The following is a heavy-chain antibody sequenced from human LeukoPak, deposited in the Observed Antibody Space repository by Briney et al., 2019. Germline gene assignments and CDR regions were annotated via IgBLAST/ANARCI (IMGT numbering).Heavy chain of an antibody. Sequence: PSETLSLTCAVSGGSISSGGYSWSWIRQPPGKGLEWIGYIYHSGSTYYNPSLKSRVTISVDGSKNQFSLKLNSVTATDTAVYYCARHYGPWGQGTLVTVSS. J-gene: IGHJ4*02. D-gene: IGHD3-16*01. CDR2: IYHSGST. CDR1: GGSISSGGYS. V-gene: IGHV4-30-2*01. CDR3: ARHYGP.